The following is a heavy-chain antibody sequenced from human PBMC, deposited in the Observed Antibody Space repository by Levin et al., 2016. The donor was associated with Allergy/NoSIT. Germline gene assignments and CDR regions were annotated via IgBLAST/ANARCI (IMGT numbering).Heavy chain of an antibody. CDR3: ARDSPYGGNSNYFDN. CDR2: ISGSGGST. D-gene: IGHD4-23*01. CDR1: GFTFSSYA. J-gene: IGHJ4*02. Sequence: GESLKISCAASGFTFSSYAMSWLRQAPGKGLEWVSTISGSGGSTYYADSVKGRFTISRDNPKNSLYLQMNSLRAEDTAVYYCARDSPYGGNSNYFDNWGQGILVTVSS. V-gene: IGHV3-23*01.